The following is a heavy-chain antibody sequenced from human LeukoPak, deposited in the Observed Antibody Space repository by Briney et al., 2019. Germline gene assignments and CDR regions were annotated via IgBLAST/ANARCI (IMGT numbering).Heavy chain of an antibody. J-gene: IGHJ5*02. CDR2: IYYSGST. CDR1: GFTFSSYA. V-gene: IGHV4-59*01. Sequence: GSLRLSCAASGFTFSSYAMSWVRQIPGKGLEWIGYIYYSGSTNYNPSLKSRVTISVDTSKNQFSLKLSSVTAADTAVYYCARGRYYDFWSGRQNWFDPWGQGTLVTVSS. D-gene: IGHD3-3*01. CDR3: ARGRYYDFWSGRQNWFDP.